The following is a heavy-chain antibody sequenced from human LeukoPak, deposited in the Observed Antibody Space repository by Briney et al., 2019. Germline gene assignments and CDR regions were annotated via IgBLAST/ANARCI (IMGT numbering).Heavy chain of an antibody. CDR2: IKQDGSEK. J-gene: IGHJ4*02. V-gene: IGHV3-7*01. Sequence: GGSLRLSCAASGFTFSSYWMSWVRQAPGKGLEWVANIKQDGSEKYYVDSVKGRFTISRDNAKNSLYLQMNSLRAEGTAVYYCARTYKGYNHDYWGQGTLVTVSS. CDR3: ARTYKGYNHDY. CDR1: GFTFSSYW. D-gene: IGHD5-24*01.